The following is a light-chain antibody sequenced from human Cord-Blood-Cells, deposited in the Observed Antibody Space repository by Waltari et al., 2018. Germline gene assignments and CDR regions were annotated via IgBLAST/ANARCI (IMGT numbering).Light chain of an antibody. Sequence: DIVMTQSPLSLPVTPGEPASISCRSSQSLLHSNGYNYLDWYLQKPGQSPQLLIYLGSNRASGVPDRFRGSGSGTDFTLKISRVEAEDVGVYYCMQALQTPYTFGQGTKLESK. CDR2: LGS. J-gene: IGKJ2*01. V-gene: IGKV2-28*01. CDR1: QSLLHSNGYNY. CDR3: MQALQTPYT.